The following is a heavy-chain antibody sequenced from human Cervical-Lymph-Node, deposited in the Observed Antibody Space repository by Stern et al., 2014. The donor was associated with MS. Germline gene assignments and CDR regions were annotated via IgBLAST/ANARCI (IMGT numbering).Heavy chain of an antibody. J-gene: IGHJ4*02. D-gene: IGHD2-2*01. CDR2: VYHTGSA. CDR1: GDSISNDNW. Sequence: VQLEESGPGLVRPSGTLSLTCAVSGDSISNDNWWSWVRQPPGQGLEWIGEVYHTGSANYDPSLKSRVPISVDKSKNQFSLRLTSMTAADTAVYYCARDQGFQLMNSWGQGTLVIVSS. CDR3: ARDQGFQLMNS. V-gene: IGHV4-4*02.